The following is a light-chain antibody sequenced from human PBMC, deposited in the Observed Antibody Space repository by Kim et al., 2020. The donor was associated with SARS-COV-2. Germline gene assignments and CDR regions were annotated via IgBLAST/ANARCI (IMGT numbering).Light chain of an antibody. V-gene: IGLV2-23*02. Sequence: QSVLTQPASVSGSPGQSITISCTGPTSVSWYQQHPGKPPKLIIYEVFKRPSGISNRFSGSMSGNTASLTISGLQAEDEADYYCCSFTGDATFRFGSGTKVTVL. CDR3: CSFTGDATFR. J-gene: IGLJ1*01. CDR1: TSV. CDR2: EVF.